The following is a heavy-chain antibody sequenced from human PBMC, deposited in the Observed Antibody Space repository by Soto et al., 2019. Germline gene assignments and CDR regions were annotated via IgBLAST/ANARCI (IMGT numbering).Heavy chain of an antibody. CDR2: IYPGDSDT. V-gene: IGHV5-51*01. Sequence: PGESLNISCTGSGYSFTSYWIGCVRQMTGKGLEWMGIIYPGDSDTRYSPSFQGQVTISADKSISTAYLQWSSLKASDTAMYYCARRVNYGSGSYPTKNYYYYYGMDVWGQGTTVTVS. J-gene: IGHJ6*02. CDR3: ARRVNYGSGSYPTKNYYYYYGMDV. CDR1: GYSFTSYW. D-gene: IGHD3-10*01.